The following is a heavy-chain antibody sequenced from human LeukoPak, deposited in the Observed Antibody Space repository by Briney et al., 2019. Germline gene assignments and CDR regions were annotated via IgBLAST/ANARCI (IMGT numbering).Heavy chain of an antibody. Sequence: PSETLSLTCTVSGGSISNYYWSWMRQPPGKGLEWIGYIYYSVSANYNPSLKSRVTISVDTSKNQFSLKLSSVTAADTAVYYCARSYGSGNYFDYWGQGTLVIVSS. CDR2: IYYSVSA. CDR3: ARSYGSGNYFDY. V-gene: IGHV4-59*01. CDR1: GGSISNYY. D-gene: IGHD3-10*01. J-gene: IGHJ4*02.